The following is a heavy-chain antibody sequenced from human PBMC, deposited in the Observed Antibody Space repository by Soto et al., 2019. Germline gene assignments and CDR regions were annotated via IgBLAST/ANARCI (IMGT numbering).Heavy chain of an antibody. CDR2: LYSAGTT. D-gene: IGHD6-19*01. CDR3: AKAAGNPFPLDY. V-gene: IGHV3-66*01. J-gene: IGHJ4*02. Sequence: EVQLVASGGDLVQPGGSLRLSCAASGFTVSSNYMTWVRQAPGKGLEWVSVLYSAGTTFYADSVKDRFTFSRDNSKNTLYLQMNSLRAEDTAVYYCAKAAGNPFPLDYWGQGTLVTVSS. CDR1: GFTVSSNY.